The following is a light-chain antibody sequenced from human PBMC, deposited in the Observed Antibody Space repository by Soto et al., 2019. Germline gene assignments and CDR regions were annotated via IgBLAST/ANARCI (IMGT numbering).Light chain of an antibody. CDR1: SSDLGAYDY. V-gene: IGLV2-14*01. J-gene: IGLJ3*02. Sequence: QSALTQPASVSGPPGQSITIPCTGTSSDLGAYDYVSWYQQRPGKAPKLIIYEVNNRPSGVSNRFSGSKSGNTASLSISGLQAEDAANYYCISYTTSSTWVFGGGTK. CDR2: EVN. CDR3: ISYTTSSTWV.